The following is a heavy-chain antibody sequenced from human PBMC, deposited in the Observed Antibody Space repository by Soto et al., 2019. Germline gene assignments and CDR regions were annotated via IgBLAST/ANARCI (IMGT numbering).Heavy chain of an antibody. CDR2: IYYSGST. D-gene: IGHD3-10*01. Sequence: SETLSLTCTVSGGSISSSSYYWGWIRQPPGKGLEWIGNIYYSGSTYYNPSLKSRVTISVDTSKNQFSLKLSSVTAADTAVYYCARHERTIMVRGVIDYWGQGTLVTVSS. V-gene: IGHV4-39*01. CDR1: GGSISSSSYY. J-gene: IGHJ4*02. CDR3: ARHERTIMVRGVIDY.